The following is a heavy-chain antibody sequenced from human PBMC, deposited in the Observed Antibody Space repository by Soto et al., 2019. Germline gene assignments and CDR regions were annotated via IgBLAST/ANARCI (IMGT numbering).Heavy chain of an antibody. CDR3: AKTSIVGATHFDY. Sequence: GESLKISCKGSGYSFTSYWIGWVRQMPGKGLEWMGIIYPGDSDTRYSPSFQGQVTISADKSTSTAYLQWSSLKASDTAMYYCAKTSIVGATHFDYWGQGTLVTVSS. D-gene: IGHD1-26*01. CDR1: GYSFTSYW. J-gene: IGHJ4*02. V-gene: IGHV5-51*01. CDR2: IYPGDSDT.